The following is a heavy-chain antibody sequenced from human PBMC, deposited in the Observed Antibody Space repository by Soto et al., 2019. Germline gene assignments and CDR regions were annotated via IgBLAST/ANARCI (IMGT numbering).Heavy chain of an antibody. J-gene: IGHJ3*02. CDR1: GFTFSSYS. CDR2: ISSSSSTI. Sequence: PGGSLRLSCAASGFTFSSYSMNWVRQAPGKGLEWVSYISSSSSTIYYADSVKGRFTISRDNAKSSPYLQMNSLRDEDTAVYYCARDATWGDAFDIWGQGTMVTV. CDR3: ARDATWGDAFDI. D-gene: IGHD2-15*01. V-gene: IGHV3-48*02.